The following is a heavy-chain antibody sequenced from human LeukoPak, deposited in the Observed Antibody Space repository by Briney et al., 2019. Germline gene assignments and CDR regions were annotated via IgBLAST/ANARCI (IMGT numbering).Heavy chain of an antibody. CDR2: IRSNGATT. D-gene: IGHD7-27*01. CDR3: ARESGEAFDI. V-gene: IGHV3-64*02. Sequence: GGSLRLSCAASGFSFSDYSMHWMRQAPRKGLEYVAGIRSNGATTDYADSVKGRFTISRDNSKSTLYLQMGSLTSEDMAVYYCARESGEAFDIWGQGTMVIVSS. J-gene: IGHJ3*02. CDR1: GFSFSDYS.